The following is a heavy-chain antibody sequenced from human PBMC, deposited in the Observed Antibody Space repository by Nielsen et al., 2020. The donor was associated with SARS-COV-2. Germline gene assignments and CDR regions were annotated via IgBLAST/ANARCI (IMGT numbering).Heavy chain of an antibody. Sequence: GESLKISCAASEFSFSSYNINWARQAPGKGLEWISYISSSGMTVYYADSVKGRFTISRDNAKISVYLQMESLRAEDTAVYYCARGGYSRYDFDYWGQGTLVTVSS. CDR3: ARGGYSRYDFDY. CDR1: EFSFSSYN. J-gene: IGHJ4*02. D-gene: IGHD6-25*01. V-gene: IGHV3-48*04. CDR2: ISSSGMTV.